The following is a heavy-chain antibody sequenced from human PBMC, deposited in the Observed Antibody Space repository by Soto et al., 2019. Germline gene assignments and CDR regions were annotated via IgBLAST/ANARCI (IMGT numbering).Heavy chain of an antibody. CDR3: ARERSYQGGYYGMDV. CDR1: GYTFTSYY. D-gene: IGHD1-26*01. CDR2: INPSGGST. J-gene: IGHJ6*02. Sequence: GASVKVSCKASGYTFTSYYMHWGRQAPGQGLEWMGIINPSGGSTSYAQKFQGRVTMTRDTSTSTVYMELSSLRSEDTAVYYCARERSYQGGYYGMDVWGQGTTVTVSS. V-gene: IGHV1-46*01.